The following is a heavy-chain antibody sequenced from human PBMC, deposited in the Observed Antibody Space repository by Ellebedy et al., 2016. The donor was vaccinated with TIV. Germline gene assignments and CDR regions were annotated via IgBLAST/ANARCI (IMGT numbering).Heavy chain of an antibody. V-gene: IGHV3-30*03. CDR2: IAYDGSNK. J-gene: IGHJ4*02. D-gene: IGHD6-19*01. CDR3: ARGSQWLVEISFDY. CDR1: GFTFSSYG. Sequence: GESLKISCAASGFTFSSYGMHWVRQAPGKGLEWVAVIAYDGSNKYYADSVKGRFTISRDNAKNSLYLQMNSLRAEDTAVYYCARGSQWLVEISFDYWGQGTLVTVSS.